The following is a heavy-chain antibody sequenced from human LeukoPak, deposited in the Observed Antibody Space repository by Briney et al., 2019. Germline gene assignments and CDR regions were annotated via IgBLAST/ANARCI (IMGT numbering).Heavy chain of an antibody. Sequence: SETLSLTCAVYGGSFSGYYWSWIRQPPGKGLEWIGEINHSGSTNYNPSLKSRVTISEDTPNNQFSLKLTSVTAADTAVYYCAKAIHREYPFDYWGQGTLVTVSS. D-gene: IGHD2/OR15-2a*01. CDR1: GGSFSGYY. CDR2: INHSGST. CDR3: AKAIHREYPFDY. J-gene: IGHJ4*02. V-gene: IGHV4-34*01.